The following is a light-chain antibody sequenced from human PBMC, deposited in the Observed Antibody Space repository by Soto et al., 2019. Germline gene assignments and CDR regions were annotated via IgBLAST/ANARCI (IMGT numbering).Light chain of an antibody. CDR2: DAS. Sequence: DILITQSPATLSASVGDRVTITCRASQTISSWLAWYQQKPGKAPTLLIYDASTLERGVPSRFSGTGSGTEFTLSIDSLQPDDFATYYCQQYHTSSITFGQGTRLEIK. CDR3: QQYHTSSIT. CDR1: QTISSW. V-gene: IGKV1-5*01. J-gene: IGKJ5*01.